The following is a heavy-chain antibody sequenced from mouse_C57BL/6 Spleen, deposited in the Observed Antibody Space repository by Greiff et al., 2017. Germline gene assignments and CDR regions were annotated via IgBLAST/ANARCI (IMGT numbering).Heavy chain of an antibody. Sequence: EVKLVESGPELVKPGASVKISCKASGYSFTGYYMNWVKQSPEKSLEWIGEINPSTGGTTYNQKFKAKATLTVDKSSSTAYMQLKSLTSEDAAVYYCASRGRGVGYFDVWGTGTTVTVSS. CDR2: INPSTGGT. V-gene: IGHV1-42*01. D-gene: IGHD3-3*01. J-gene: IGHJ1*03. CDR1: GYSFTGYY. CDR3: ASRGRGVGYFDV.